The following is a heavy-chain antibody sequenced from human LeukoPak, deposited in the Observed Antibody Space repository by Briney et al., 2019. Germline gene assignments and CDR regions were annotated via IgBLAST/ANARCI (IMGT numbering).Heavy chain of an antibody. CDR1: GYRFTTYW. Sequence: GESLKISCKGSGYRFTTYWIGWVRQMPGKGLEWMGIIFPDDSDTRYSPSFQGQVTISADRSTSTAYLQWSSLKASDTAMYYCARHYGSGDFDYWGQGTLVTVSS. J-gene: IGHJ4*02. CDR2: IFPDDSDT. D-gene: IGHD3-10*01. CDR3: ARHYGSGDFDY. V-gene: IGHV5-51*01.